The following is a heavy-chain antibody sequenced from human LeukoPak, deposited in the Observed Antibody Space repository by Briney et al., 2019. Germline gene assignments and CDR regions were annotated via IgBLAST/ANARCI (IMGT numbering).Heavy chain of an antibody. V-gene: IGHV1-69*13. J-gene: IGHJ5*02. CDR1: GGTFSSYA. CDR2: IIPIFGTA. D-gene: IGHD6-19*01. Sequence: GGSVKVSCKASGGTFSSYAISWVRQAPGQGLEWMGGIIPIFGTANYAQKFQGRVTITADESTSTAYMELSSLRSEDTAVYYCARGGADSGWPFDPWGQGTLVTVSS. CDR3: ARGGADSGWPFDP.